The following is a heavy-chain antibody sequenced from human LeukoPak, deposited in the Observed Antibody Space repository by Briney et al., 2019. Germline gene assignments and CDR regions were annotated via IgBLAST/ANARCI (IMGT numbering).Heavy chain of an antibody. Sequence: SQTLSLTCGISGDSVSSNSAAWNWIRQSPSRGLEWLGRTYYNSKWYNDYAESVKSRITITPDTSKNQFSLQLNSVTPEDTALYYCARDSNGWYNHFDYWGQGTLVTVSS. V-gene: IGHV6-1*01. J-gene: IGHJ4*02. D-gene: IGHD6-19*01. CDR2: TYYNSKWYN. CDR3: ARDSNGWYNHFDY. CDR1: GDSVSSNSAA.